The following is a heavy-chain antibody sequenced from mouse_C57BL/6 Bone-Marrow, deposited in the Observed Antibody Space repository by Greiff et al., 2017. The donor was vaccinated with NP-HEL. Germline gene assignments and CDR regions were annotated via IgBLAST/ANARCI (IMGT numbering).Heavy chain of an antibody. V-gene: IGHV1-74*01. Sequence: QVQLQQPGAELVKPGASVKVSCKASGYTFTSYWMHWVKQRPGQGLEWIGGIHPSDSYTNYNQKFKGKATLTVDKSSSTAYMQLSSLTSEDSAVYYCARPSTNSDAMDYWGQVTSVTVSS. J-gene: IGHJ4*01. CDR3: ARPSTNSDAMDY. D-gene: IGHD3-1*01. CDR2: IHPSDSYT. CDR1: GYTFTSYW.